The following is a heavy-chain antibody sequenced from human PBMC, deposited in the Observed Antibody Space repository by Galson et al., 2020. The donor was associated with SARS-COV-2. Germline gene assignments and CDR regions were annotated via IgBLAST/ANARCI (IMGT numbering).Heavy chain of an antibody. J-gene: IGHJ4*02. V-gene: IGHV4-38-2*01. CDR1: GDSISSDYS. CDR2: VYHSGST. D-gene: IGHD6-19*01. CDR3: ARYIGGDSGWFHFDY. Sequence: SETLSLTCAVSGDSISSDYSWGWIRQPPGKGLEWIGSVYHSGSTYYNPSLKSRVTISIDTSKNKLSLKLSSVTAADTAVYYCARYIGGDSGWFHFDYWGQGTLVTVSS.